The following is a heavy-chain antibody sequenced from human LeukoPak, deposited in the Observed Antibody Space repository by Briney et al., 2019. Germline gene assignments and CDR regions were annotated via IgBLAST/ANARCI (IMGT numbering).Heavy chain of an antibody. CDR3: ASAGNPHYFDF. Sequence: SETLSLTRTVSGVSISSHYWSWIRQSPGKGLEWIGNIYYTGSTNYNPSLKSRVAISIDTSKNQFSLTLSSVTAADAAVYYCASAGNPHYFDFWGQGPLVTVSS. J-gene: IGHJ4*02. V-gene: IGHV4-59*11. CDR2: IYYTGST. CDR1: GVSISSHY.